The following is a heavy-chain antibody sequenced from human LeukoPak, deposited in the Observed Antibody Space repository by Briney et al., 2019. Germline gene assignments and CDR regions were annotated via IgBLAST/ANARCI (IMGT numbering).Heavy chain of an antibody. D-gene: IGHD3-9*01. J-gene: IGHJ6*03. CDR1: GGSISSYY. CDR3: ARGVRDYDILTGYYRPYYYYYYMDV. Sequence: SETLSLTCTVSGGSISSYYWGWIRQPPGKGLEWIGYIYYSGSTNYNPSLKSRVTISVDTSKNQFSLKLSSVTAADTAVYYCARGVRDYDILTGYYRPYYYYYYMDVWGKGTTVTVSS. CDR2: IYYSGST. V-gene: IGHV4-59*01.